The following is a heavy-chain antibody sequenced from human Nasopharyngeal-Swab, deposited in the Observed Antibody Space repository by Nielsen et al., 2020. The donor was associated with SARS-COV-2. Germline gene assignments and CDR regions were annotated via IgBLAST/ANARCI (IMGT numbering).Heavy chain of an antibody. V-gene: IGHV3-15*01. D-gene: IGHD3-10*01. Sequence: WIRQPPGKGLKWVGRIKSKTDGGTTDYAAPVKGRFTISRDDSKNTLYLQMNSLKTEDTAVYYCTTEAPLWFGESFPVAIDIWGQGTMVTVSS. J-gene: IGHJ3*02. CDR2: IKSKTDGGTT. CDR3: TTEAPLWFGESFPVAIDI.